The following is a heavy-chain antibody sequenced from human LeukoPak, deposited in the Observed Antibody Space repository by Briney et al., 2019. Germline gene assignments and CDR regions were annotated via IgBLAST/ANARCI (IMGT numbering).Heavy chain of an antibody. CDR1: GGSFSGYY. CDR3: ARVTYGSGSYYNVLVGFDY. CDR2: INHSGST. J-gene: IGHJ4*02. Sequence: KPSETLSLTCAVYGGSFSGYYWSWIRQPPGRGLEWIGEINHSGSTNYNPSLKSRVTISVDTSKNQFSLKLSSVTAADTAVYYCARVTYGSGSYYNVLVGFDYWGQGTLVTVSS. D-gene: IGHD3-10*01. V-gene: IGHV4-34*01.